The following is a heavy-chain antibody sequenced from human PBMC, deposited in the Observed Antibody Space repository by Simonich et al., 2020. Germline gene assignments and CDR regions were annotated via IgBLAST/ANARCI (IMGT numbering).Heavy chain of an antibody. Sequence: QVQLVQSGAEVKKPGASVKVSCKASGYTFTSYDINWVRQATGQGLGWQGWMNPNSGKTGYAQKFQGRVTITRNTSIRTAYMELSSLRSEDTAVYYCARARYCSSTSCYNWFDPWGQGTLVTVSS. CDR2: MNPNSGKT. CDR3: ARARYCSSTSCYNWFDP. V-gene: IGHV1-8*03. D-gene: IGHD2-2*01. CDR1: GYTFTSYD. J-gene: IGHJ5*02.